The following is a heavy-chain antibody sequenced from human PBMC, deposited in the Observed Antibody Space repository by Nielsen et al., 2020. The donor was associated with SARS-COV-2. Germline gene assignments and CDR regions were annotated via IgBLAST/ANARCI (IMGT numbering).Heavy chain of an antibody. D-gene: IGHD1-1*01. J-gene: IGHJ3*02. CDR2: TFYRSKWFN. V-gene: IGHV6-1*01. CDR1: GDSVSSDSAA. Sequence: SETLSLTCAISGDSVSSDSAAWNWIRQSPSRGLEWLGRTFYRSKWFNDYAISVKSRITISPDTSKNQFPLQLNSVTPEDTAVYYCSRSSWNDVRDAFDIWGQGAPVTVSS. CDR3: SRSSWNDVRDAFDI.